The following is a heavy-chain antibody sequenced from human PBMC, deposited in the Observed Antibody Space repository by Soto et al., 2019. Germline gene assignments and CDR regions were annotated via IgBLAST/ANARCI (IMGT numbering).Heavy chain of an antibody. CDR3: AKALGVTPLYYYYYGMDV. V-gene: IGHV3-23*01. Sequence: GGSLRLSCAASGFTFSSYAMSWVRQAPGKGLEWVSAISGSGGSTYCADSVKGRFTISRDNSKNTRYLQMNSLRAEDTAVYYCAKALGVTPLYYYYYGMDVWGQGTTVTVSS. CDR2: ISGSGGST. CDR1: GFTFSSYA. D-gene: IGHD2-21*02. J-gene: IGHJ6*02.